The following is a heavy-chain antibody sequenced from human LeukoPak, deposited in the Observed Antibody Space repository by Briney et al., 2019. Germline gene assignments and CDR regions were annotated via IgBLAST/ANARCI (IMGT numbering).Heavy chain of an antibody. V-gene: IGHV1-69-2*01. CDR3: ATGRKYGSGSYLDY. CDR2: VDPEEGET. D-gene: IGHD3-10*01. CDR1: GYTFTDYY. J-gene: IGHJ4*02. Sequence: ASVKVSCKVSGYTFTDYYMHWVQQAPGKGLEWMGLVDPEEGETIYAEKFQGTVTITADTSTDTAYMELSSLRSEDTAVYYWATGRKYGSGSYLDYWGQGTLVTVSS.